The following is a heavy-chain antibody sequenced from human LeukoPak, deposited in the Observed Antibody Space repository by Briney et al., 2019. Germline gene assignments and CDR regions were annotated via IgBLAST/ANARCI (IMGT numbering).Heavy chain of an antibody. Sequence: VGLLRISCAASGFTSSGDWIGWIPGDQGLGPAGVANIKQDGSEKYYVDSVKGRFAISRDNAKNSLYLQMNSLRAEDTAVYYCARDRGSSGWYEFDYWGQGTLVTVSS. J-gene: IGHJ4*02. D-gene: IGHD6-19*01. CDR1: GFTSSGDW. CDR3: ARDRGSSGWYEFDY. V-gene: IGHV3-7*01. CDR2: IKQDGSEK.